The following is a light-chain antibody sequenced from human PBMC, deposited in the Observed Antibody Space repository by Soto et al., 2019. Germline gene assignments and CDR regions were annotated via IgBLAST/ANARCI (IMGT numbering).Light chain of an antibody. CDR3: QQYGSTPLT. CDR1: QSVRSNY. V-gene: IGKV3-20*01. Sequence: EIVLKQSPDTLSLSPGERATLSCRASQSVRSNYLAWYQQKPGQAPRFLIYDASSRATGIPDRFSGSGSGTDFTLTISSLEPEDFVVYYCQQYGSTPLTFGGGTKVDIK. CDR2: DAS. J-gene: IGKJ4*01.